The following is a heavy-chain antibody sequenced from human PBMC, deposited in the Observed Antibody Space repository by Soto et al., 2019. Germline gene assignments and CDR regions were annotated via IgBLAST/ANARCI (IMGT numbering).Heavy chain of an antibody. J-gene: IGHJ4*02. D-gene: IGHD5-12*01. CDR1: GGSISSSSYY. V-gene: IGHV4-39*01. CDR3: ARHAYSGYDGGLDY. Sequence: SETLSLTCTVSGGSISSSSYYWGWIRQPPGKGLEWIGSIYYSGSTYYNPSLKSRVTISVDTSKNQFSLKLSSVTAADTAVYYCARHAYSGYDGGLDYWGQGTLVTVSS. CDR2: IYYSGST.